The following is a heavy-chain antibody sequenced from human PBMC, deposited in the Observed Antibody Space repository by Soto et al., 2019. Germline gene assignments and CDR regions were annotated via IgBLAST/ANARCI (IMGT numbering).Heavy chain of an antibody. CDR2: ISAAGGAS. V-gene: IGHV3-23*01. CDR1: GFTFDNSA. Sequence: EVQLLESGGDLVQPGGSLTLSCTPSGFTFDNSAMTWVRLAPGKGLEWVASISAAGGASYYADSVKGRFVISRDNSKESLSLQMTRLRVEDSAVYYCAKNHMTTYEVDFWGQGTRVTVSS. CDR3: AKNHMTTYEVDF. D-gene: IGHD4-17*01. J-gene: IGHJ4*02.